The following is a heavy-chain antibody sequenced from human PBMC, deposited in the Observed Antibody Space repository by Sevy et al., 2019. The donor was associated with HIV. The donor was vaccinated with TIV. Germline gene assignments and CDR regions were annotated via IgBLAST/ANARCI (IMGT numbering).Heavy chain of an antibody. CDR2: FFFGGGKK. V-gene: IGHV3-23*01. Sequence: GGSLRLSCAASGFTLSTYAMHWVRQAPGKGLEWVAIFFFGGGKKNYADSVKGRFTISKDNSKNTLYLQINSLRAEDTALYYCGREGCSKTHDYWGQGTLVTVSS. CDR1: GFTLSTYA. J-gene: IGHJ4*02. D-gene: IGHD2-2*01. CDR3: GREGCSKTHDY.